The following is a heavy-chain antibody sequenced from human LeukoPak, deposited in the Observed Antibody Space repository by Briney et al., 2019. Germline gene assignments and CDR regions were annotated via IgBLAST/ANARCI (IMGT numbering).Heavy chain of an antibody. Sequence: SGTLSLTCAVSGGSISSYYWTWIRQPPGKGLEWIGYMFYTGSTDYNPSLKSRVTMSIDTSKNQFPLKLSSVTAADPAVYYCARFNPLFDTLTENWFDPGGKGPLVTVPP. CDR1: GGSISSYY. D-gene: IGHD3-9*01. J-gene: IGHJ5*02. CDR2: MFYTGST. CDR3: ARFNPLFDTLTENWFDP. V-gene: IGHV4-59*01.